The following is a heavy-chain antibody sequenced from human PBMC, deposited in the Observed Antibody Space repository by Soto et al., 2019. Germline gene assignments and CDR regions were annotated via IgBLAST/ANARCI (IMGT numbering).Heavy chain of an antibody. V-gene: IGHV1-8*01. CDR2: MNPNSGDT. J-gene: IGHJ4*02. CDR3: ARVGGNWNDDYFEY. Sequence: QVQLVQSGAEVKKPGASVKVSCKASGYTFTNYDINWVRQAAGQGPEWMGWMNPNSGDTGYAQNFQGRVTMTRDTSIRTDYMELSSLRSEATAVYYCARVGGNWNDDYFEYWGQGTLVTVSS. CDR1: GYTFTNYD. D-gene: IGHD1-1*01.